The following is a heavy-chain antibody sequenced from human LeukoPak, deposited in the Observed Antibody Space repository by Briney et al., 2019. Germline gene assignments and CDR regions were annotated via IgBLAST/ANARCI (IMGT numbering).Heavy chain of an antibody. J-gene: IGHJ4*02. V-gene: IGHV1-69*13. CDR3: ARDALGFGYQYFDY. Sequence: ASVKVSCKASGGTFSSYAISWVRQAPGQGLEWMGGIIPIFGTANYAQKFQGRVTITADESTSTAYMELSSLRSEDTAVYYCARDALGFGYQYFDYWGQGTLVTVSS. D-gene: IGHD3-22*01. CDR2: IIPIFGTA. CDR1: GGTFSSYA.